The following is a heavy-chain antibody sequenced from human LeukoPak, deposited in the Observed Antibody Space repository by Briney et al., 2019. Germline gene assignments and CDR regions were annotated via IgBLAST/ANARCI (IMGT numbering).Heavy chain of an antibody. D-gene: IGHD2-2*01. V-gene: IGHV3-23*01. CDR3: ASARESCIGSTCYEYFHH. Sequence: GGSLRLSCAASGFTFSSYAMSWVRQAPGKGLEWVSAISGSGGSTYYADSVHGRFTISRDNSLNTLFLQMNSLRVEDTAVHYCASARESCIGSTCYEYFHHWGQGTPLTVSS. J-gene: IGHJ1*01. CDR2: ISGSGGST. CDR1: GFTFSSYA.